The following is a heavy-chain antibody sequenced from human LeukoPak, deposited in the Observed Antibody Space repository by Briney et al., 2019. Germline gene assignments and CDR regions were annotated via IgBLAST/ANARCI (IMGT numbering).Heavy chain of an antibody. Sequence: SETLSLTCAVYGGSFSGYYWSWIRQPPGKGLEWIGEINHSGSTNYNPSLKSRVTISVDTSKNQFSLKLSSVTAADTAVYYCAREDRGHYYYYYMDVWGKGTTVTISS. CDR2: INHSGST. CDR3: AREDRGHYYYYYMDV. CDR1: GGSFSGYY. J-gene: IGHJ6*03. D-gene: IGHD1-14*01. V-gene: IGHV4-34*01.